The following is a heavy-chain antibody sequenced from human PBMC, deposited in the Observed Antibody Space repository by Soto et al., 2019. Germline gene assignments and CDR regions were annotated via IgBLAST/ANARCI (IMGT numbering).Heavy chain of an antibody. D-gene: IGHD6-13*01. Sequence: SVKVSCKASGGTFSSYAISWVRQAPGQGLEWMGGIIPIFGTANYAQKFQGRVTITADGSTSTAYMELRSLRSEDTAVYYCAKSIAAASIFSYYYYGMDVWGQATTVTVSS. CDR3: AKSIAAASIFSYYYYGMDV. CDR2: IIPIFGTA. V-gene: IGHV1-69*13. J-gene: IGHJ6*02. CDR1: GGTFSSYA.